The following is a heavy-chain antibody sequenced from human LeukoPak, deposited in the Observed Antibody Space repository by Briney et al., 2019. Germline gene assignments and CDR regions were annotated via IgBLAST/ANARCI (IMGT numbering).Heavy chain of an antibody. D-gene: IGHD6-13*01. J-gene: IGHJ6*02. Sequence: VASVKVSCKASGGTFTSYAISWVRQAPGQGLEWMGGIIPIFGTANYAQKFQGRVTITADESTSTAYMELSSLRSEDTAVYYCARGEIAAAGTYYYYGMDVWGQGTTVTVSS. CDR2: IIPIFGTA. V-gene: IGHV1-69*13. CDR1: GGTFTSYA. CDR3: ARGEIAAAGTYYYYGMDV.